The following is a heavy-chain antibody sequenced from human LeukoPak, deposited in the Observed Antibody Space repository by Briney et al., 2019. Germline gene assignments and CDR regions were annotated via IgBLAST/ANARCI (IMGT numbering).Heavy chain of an antibody. J-gene: IGHJ4*02. V-gene: IGHV5-51*01. CDR2: IYPGDSDT. Sequence: GESLKISCKGSGYRFTSYWIGWVRQMPGKGLEWMGIIYPGDSDTTYSPSFQGQVTISADKSISTAYLQWSSLKASDTAMYYCARGGMRYCTGGSCYDYWGQGTLVSVSS. D-gene: IGHD2-15*01. CDR3: ARGGMRYCTGGSCYDY. CDR1: GYRFTSYW.